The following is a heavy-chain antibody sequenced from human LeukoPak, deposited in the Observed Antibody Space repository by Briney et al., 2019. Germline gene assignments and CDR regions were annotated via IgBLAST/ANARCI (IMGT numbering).Heavy chain of an antibody. CDR2: IYYSGST. CDR1: GGSISSSSYY. D-gene: IGHD3-10*01. Sequence: SETLSLTCTVSGGSISSSSYYWGWIRQPPGKGLEWIGSIYYSGSTYYNPSLKSRVTISVDTSKNQFSLKLSSVTAADTAVYYCARQYGGSGTLPFDYWGQGTLVTVSS. V-gene: IGHV4-39*01. CDR3: ARQYGGSGTLPFDY. J-gene: IGHJ4*02.